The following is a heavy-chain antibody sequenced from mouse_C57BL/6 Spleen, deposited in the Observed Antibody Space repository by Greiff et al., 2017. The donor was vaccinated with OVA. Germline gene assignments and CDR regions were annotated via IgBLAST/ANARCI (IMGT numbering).Heavy chain of an antibody. CDR2: IDPNSGGT. D-gene: IGHD1-1*01. CDR3: ARSYGSSYYAMDY. J-gene: IGHJ4*01. Sequence: VKQSCKASGYTFTSYWMHWVKQRPGRGLEWIGRIDPNSGGTKYNEKFKSKATLTVDKPSSTAYMQLSSLTSEDSAVYYCARSYGSSYYAMDYWGQGTSVTVSS. CDR1: GYTFTSYW. V-gene: IGHV1-72*01.